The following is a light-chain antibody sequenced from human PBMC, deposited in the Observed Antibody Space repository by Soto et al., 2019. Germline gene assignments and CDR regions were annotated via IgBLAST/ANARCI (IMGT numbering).Light chain of an antibody. J-gene: IGKJ1*01. Sequence: IQMTHAPSSVYPSVLDRVTITCLASQGISSYLAWYQQKPGKAPKLLIYAASTLQSWVPSRFSGSGSGTDFTLTISCLQSEDFATYYCQQYYSYPAWKFGQGNTGAI. V-gene: IGKV1-8*01. CDR3: QQYYSYPAWK. CDR2: AAS. CDR1: QGISSY.